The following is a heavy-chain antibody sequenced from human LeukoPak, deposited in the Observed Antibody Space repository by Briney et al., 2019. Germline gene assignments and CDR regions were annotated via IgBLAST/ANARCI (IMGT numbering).Heavy chain of an antibody. Sequence: GGSLRLSCAASGFTFDDYAMHWVRQAPGKGLEWVSGISWNSGSIGYADSVKGRFTISRDNAKNSLYLQMNSLRAEDMALYYCAKGKLVDTLGPDDAFDIWGQGTMVTVSS. J-gene: IGHJ3*02. V-gene: IGHV3-9*03. CDR2: ISWNSGSI. CDR1: GFTFDDYA. CDR3: AKGKLVDTLGPDDAFDI. D-gene: IGHD2-2*02.